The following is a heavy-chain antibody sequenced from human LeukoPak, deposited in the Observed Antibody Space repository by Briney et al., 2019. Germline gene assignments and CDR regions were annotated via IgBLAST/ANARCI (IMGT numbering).Heavy chain of an antibody. D-gene: IGHD2-8*01. J-gene: IGHJ3*02. CDR2: IIPIFGTA. CDR1: GGTFSSYA. V-gene: IGHV1-69*05. CDR3: ARDSVLMVYATPNDAFDI. Sequence: ASVKVSCKASGGTFSSYAISWVRQAPGQGLEWMGRIIPIFGTANNAQKFQGRVTITTDESTSTAYMELSSLRSEDTAVYYCARDSVLMVYATPNDAFDIRGQGTMVTVSS.